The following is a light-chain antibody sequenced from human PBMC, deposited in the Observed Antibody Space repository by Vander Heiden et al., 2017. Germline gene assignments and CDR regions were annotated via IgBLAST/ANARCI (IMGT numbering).Light chain of an antibody. Sequence: QSALTQPASVSGSPRQSITISCTGTSSDVGAYNYVSWYQQHPGKAPKLIIYDVTNRPSGVSNRFSGSKSGNTASLTTSGLQAEDEADYYCSSYTSSNTLVFGTGTKVTVL. CDR1: SSDVGAYNY. CDR3: SSYTSSNTLV. CDR2: DVT. V-gene: IGLV2-14*03. J-gene: IGLJ1*01.